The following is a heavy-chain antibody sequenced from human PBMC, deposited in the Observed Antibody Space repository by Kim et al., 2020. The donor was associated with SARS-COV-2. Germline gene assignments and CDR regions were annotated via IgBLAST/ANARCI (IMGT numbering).Heavy chain of an antibody. CDR3: ARAGVSGVTTSF. D-gene: IGHD4-17*01. V-gene: IGHV3-21*01. J-gene: IGHJ4*02. Sequence: YYADSVKGRFTISRDNAKNSLYLQMNSLRAEDTAVYYCARAGVSGVTTSFWGQGTLVTVSS.